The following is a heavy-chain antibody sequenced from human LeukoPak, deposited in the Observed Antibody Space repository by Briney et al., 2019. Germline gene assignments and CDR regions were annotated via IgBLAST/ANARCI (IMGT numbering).Heavy chain of an antibody. CDR3: ARDQGSGWLNWFDP. CDR1: GYTFTGYY. CDR2: INPNSGGT. Sequence: ASVRVSCKASGYTFTGYYMRWVRQAPGQGLEWMGWINPNSGGTNYAQKFQGRVTMTRDTSISTAYMELSRLRSDDTAVYYCARDQGSGWLNWFDPWGQGTLVTVSS. D-gene: IGHD6-19*01. V-gene: IGHV1-2*02. J-gene: IGHJ5*02.